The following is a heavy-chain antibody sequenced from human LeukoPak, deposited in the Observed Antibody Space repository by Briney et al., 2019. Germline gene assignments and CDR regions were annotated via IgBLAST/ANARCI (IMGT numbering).Heavy chain of an antibody. D-gene: IGHD3-10*01. CDR1: GGSISSYY. V-gene: IGHV4-4*07. CDR3: ARDRYYGSGGYYNHYYGMDV. Sequence: SETLSLTCTVSGGSISSYYWSWIRQPAGKGLEWIGRIYTSGSTNYNPSLKCRVTMSVDTSKNQFSLKLSSVTAADTAVYYCARDRYYGSGGYYNHYYGMDVWGQGTTVTVSS. CDR2: IYTSGST. J-gene: IGHJ6*02.